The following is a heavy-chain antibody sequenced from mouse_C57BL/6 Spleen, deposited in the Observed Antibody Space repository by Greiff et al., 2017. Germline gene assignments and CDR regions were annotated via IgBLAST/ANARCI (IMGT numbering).Heavy chain of an antibody. D-gene: IGHD1-1*01. Sequence: EVKLVESGGGLVQPGGSLKLSCAASGFTFSDYYMYWVRQTPEKRLEWVAYISNGGGSTYYPDTVKGRFTISRDNAKNTLYLQMSRLKSETTAMYYCARLIYYYGGSYGYFDVWGTGTTVTVSS. CDR2: ISNGGGST. CDR3: ARLIYYYGGSYGYFDV. V-gene: IGHV5-12*01. CDR1: GFTFSDYY. J-gene: IGHJ1*03.